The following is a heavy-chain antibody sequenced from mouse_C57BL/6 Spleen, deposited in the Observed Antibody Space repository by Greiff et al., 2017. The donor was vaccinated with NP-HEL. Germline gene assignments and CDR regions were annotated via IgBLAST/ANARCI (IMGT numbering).Heavy chain of an antibody. Sequence: EVMLVESEGGLVQPGSSMKLSCTASGFTFSDYYMAWVRQVPEKGLEWVANINYDGSSTYYLDYLKSRFIISRDNAKNILYLQMSSLKSEDTATYYCARTYDFYFDYWGQGTTLTVSS. CDR1: GFTFSDYY. CDR2: INYDGSST. CDR3: ARTYDFYFDY. V-gene: IGHV5-16*01. D-gene: IGHD2-4*01. J-gene: IGHJ2*01.